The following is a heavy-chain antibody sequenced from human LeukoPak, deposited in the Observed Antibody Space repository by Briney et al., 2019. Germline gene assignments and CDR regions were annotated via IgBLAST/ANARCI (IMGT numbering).Heavy chain of an antibody. CDR3: ASGSLASYFDH. Sequence: ASVKVSCKASGSTFSGYYMHWVRQAPGQGLEWMGWINPNSGGTKYVQKFQGRVTMTRDTSISTAYMELSRLRSDDTAVYYCASGSLASYFDHWGQGTLVTVSS. J-gene: IGHJ4*02. CDR2: INPNSGGT. V-gene: IGHV1-2*02. CDR1: GSTFSGYY. D-gene: IGHD3-16*01.